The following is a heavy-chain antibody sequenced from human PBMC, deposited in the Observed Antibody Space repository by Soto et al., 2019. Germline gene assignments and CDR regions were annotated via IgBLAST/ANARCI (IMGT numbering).Heavy chain of an antibody. J-gene: IGHJ4*02. CDR2: ISYDGSTK. D-gene: IGHD2-8*01. CDR1: GFVFSNHG. Sequence: GGSLRLSCEASGFVFSNHGMHWVRQTPGKGLEWVAAISYDGSTKYYADSVKGRCTISRDNSKNTLFLQMNRLTTDDTAVYYCARDFSTNYQIDYWGQGTLVTVSS. V-gene: IGHV3-30*03. CDR3: ARDFSTNYQIDY.